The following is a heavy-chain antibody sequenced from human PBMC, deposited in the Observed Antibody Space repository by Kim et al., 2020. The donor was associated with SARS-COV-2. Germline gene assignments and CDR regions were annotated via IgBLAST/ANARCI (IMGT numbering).Heavy chain of an antibody. CDR2: IYYSGST. V-gene: IGHV4-39*01. J-gene: IGHJ5*02. CDR1: GGSISSSSYY. D-gene: IGHD1-26*01. CDR3: ARHGRGQATRNPLANNWFDP. Sequence: SETLSLTCTVSGGSISSSSYYWGWIRQPPGKGLEWIGSIYYSGSTYYNPSLKSRVTISVDTSKNQFSLKLSSVTAADTAVYYCARHGRGQATRNPLANNWFDPWGQGTLVTVSS.